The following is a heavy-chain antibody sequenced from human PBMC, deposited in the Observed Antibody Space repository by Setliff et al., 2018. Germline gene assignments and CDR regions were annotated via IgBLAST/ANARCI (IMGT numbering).Heavy chain of an antibody. J-gene: IGHJ6*03. CDR2: ITHTGATGST. D-gene: IGHD3-3*01. V-gene: IGHV4-4*02. CDR1: GDSISSGNW. CDR3: ARMSGFQYIDV. Sequence: PSETLSLTCAVSGDSISSGNWWSWVRQPPEKGLEWIGEITHTGATGSTKYNPSLKSRVTISLDTSKNQFSLSLTSVTAEDTAVYYCARMSGFQYIDVWDKGTTVTVSS.